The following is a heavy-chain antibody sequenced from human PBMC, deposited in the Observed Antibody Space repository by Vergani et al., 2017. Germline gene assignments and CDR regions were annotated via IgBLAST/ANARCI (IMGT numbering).Heavy chain of an antibody. Sequence: EVQLLESGGDLVQPGGSLRLSCAASGFTFNHYAMNWVRQAPGKGLEWVSGISGSGGSTYYAGSVKGRFTISRDSSKNTLYLQMNSLRAEDTAVYYCASGGYYSGSYFDYWGQGTLVTVSS. CDR2: ISGSGGST. CDR3: ASGGYYSGSYFDY. J-gene: IGHJ4*02. CDR1: GFTFNHYA. D-gene: IGHD3-3*01. V-gene: IGHV3-23*01.